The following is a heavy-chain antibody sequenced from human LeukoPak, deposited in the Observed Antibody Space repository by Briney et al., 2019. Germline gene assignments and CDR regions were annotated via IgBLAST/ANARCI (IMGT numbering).Heavy chain of an antibody. D-gene: IGHD3-3*01. CDR2: IYYSGST. CDR3: ARGAWSGYYSLDY. V-gene: IGHV4-39*07. Sequence: PSEILSLTCSVSGGSTSSSNSYWGWIRQPPGKGLEWIGSIYYSGSTYYNPSLKSRVTISVDTSKNQFSLKLSSVTAADTAVYYCARGAWSGYYSLDYWGQGTLVTVSS. CDR1: GGSTSSSNSY. J-gene: IGHJ4*02.